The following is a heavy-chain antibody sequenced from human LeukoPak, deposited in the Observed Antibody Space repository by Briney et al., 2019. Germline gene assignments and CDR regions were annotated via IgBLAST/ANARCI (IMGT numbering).Heavy chain of an antibody. CDR2: ISYDGSNK. Sequence: PGRSLRLSCAASGFTFSSYAMHWVRQAPGKGLEWVAVISYDGSNKYYADSVKGRFTISRDNSKNTLYLQMNSLRAEDTAVYYCARSGQAFSSGFDYWGQGTLVTVSS. J-gene: IGHJ4*02. V-gene: IGHV3-30*14. D-gene: IGHD6-19*01. CDR3: ARSGQAFSSGFDY. CDR1: GFTFSSYA.